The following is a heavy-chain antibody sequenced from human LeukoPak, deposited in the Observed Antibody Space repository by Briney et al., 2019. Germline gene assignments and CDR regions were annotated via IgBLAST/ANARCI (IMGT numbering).Heavy chain of an antibody. Sequence: WGSLTLSCSASGFTFSSFAMYWVRQAPGKGLEYVAAISRNGGSTYYADSVTGRFTISRDNSKSTLYLQMSSLRAEDTAVYLCVKDLRSDFMGVLSRYLSYWGQGSLGSVSS. CDR3: VKDLRSDFMGVLSRYLSY. CDR2: ISRNGGST. V-gene: IGHV3-64D*09. CDR1: GFTFSSFA. D-gene: IGHD2/OR15-2a*01. J-gene: IGHJ4*02.